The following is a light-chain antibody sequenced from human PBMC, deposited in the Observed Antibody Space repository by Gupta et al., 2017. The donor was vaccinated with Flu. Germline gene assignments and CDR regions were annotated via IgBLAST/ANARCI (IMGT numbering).Light chain of an antibody. V-gene: IGLV8-61*01. CDR2: STI. CDR3: VLYMGSGIWV. CDR1: SGSVSATHY. Sequence: QTVVTQEPSFSVSPGGTVTLTCGLSSGSVSATHYASWYQQTPGQAPRTLIYSTITRSSGVPDRSSGSILGNKAALTITGAQADDESDYYCVLYMGSGIWVFGGGTKLTVL. J-gene: IGLJ3*02.